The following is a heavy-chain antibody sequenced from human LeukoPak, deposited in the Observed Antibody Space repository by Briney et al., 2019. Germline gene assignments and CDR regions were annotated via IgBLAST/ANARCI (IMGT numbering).Heavy chain of an antibody. CDR1: GFTFDDYA. CDR3: ARALPLYYYDSSGYVC. J-gene: IGHJ4*02. V-gene: IGHV3-9*01. CDR2: ISWNSGSI. Sequence: TGGSLRLSCAASGFTFDDYAMHWVRQAPGKGLEWVSGISWNSGSIVYAESVKGRFTISRDNAKNSLYLQMNSLRAEDTAVYYCARALPLYYYDSSGYVCWGQGTLVTVSS. D-gene: IGHD3-22*01.